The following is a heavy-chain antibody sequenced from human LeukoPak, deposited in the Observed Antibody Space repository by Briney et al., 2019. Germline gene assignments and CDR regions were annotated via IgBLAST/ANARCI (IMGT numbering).Heavy chain of an antibody. CDR3: AKSAYYDSSGFYREYYFDY. CDR2: ISGSGGST. V-gene: IGHV3-23*01. J-gene: IGHJ4*02. CDR1: GFTFSSYA. Sequence: AGGSLRLSCAASGFTFSSYAMSWVRQAPGKGLEWVSAISGSGGSTYYADSVKGRFTISRDNSKNTLYVQMNSLRAEDTAVYYCAKSAYYDSSGFYREYYFDYWGQGTLVTVSS. D-gene: IGHD3-22*01.